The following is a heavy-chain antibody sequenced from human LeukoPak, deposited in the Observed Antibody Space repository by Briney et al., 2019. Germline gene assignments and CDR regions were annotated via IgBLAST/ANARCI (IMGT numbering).Heavy chain of an antibody. J-gene: IGHJ4*02. Sequence: PGGSLRLSCAASGFTFSSYGMHWVRQAPGKGLEWVAFIRYDGSNKYYADSVKGRFTISRDNSKNTLYLQMNSLRAEDTAVYYCAKDPSAWIQLWYYFDYWGQGTLVTVSS. CDR3: AKDPSAWIQLWYYFDY. CDR2: IRYDGSNK. CDR1: GFTFSSYG. D-gene: IGHD5-18*01. V-gene: IGHV3-30*02.